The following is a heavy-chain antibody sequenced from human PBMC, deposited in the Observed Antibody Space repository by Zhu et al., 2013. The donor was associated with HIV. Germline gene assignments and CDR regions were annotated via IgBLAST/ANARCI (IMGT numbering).Heavy chain of an antibody. J-gene: IGHJ4*02. Sequence: QVQLVQSGAEVKKPGASVKVSCKASGYTFTGYYMHWVRQAPGQGLEWMGWINPNSGGTSFAQKFQGRVTMTRDTSISTAYMELSSLRSDDTAVYYCATAAYYYDSSTYLSPFDYWGQGTLVTSPQ. V-gene: IGHV1-2*02. D-gene: IGHD3-22*01. CDR3: ATAAYYYDSSTYLSPFDY. CDR2: INPNSGGT. CDR1: GYTFTGYY.